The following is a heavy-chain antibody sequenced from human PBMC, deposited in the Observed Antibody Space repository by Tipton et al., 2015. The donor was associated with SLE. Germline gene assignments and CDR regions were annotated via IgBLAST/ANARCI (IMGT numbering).Heavy chain of an antibody. Sequence: TLSLTCTVSGASVSSFCWNWIRQSPGKGLEWIAYMYRSGTTKYNPSLKSRVTISVDTSKSQFSLKLTSATAADTAVYYCVRALWLDKDFAVVPPGIRLRAFDIWGQGTMVTVSS. J-gene: IGHJ3*02. CDR2: MYRSGTT. V-gene: IGHV4-59*02. CDR3: VRALWLDKDFAVVPPGIRLRAFDI. D-gene: IGHD2-2*02. CDR1: GASVSSFC.